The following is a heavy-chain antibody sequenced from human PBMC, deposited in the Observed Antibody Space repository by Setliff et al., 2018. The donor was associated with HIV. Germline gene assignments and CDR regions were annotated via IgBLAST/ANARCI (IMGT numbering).Heavy chain of an antibody. CDR2: IIPIFGTA. J-gene: IGHJ3*02. CDR3: AMSMTTYPVSRAFDI. CDR1: GGTFSSYT. Sequence: SVKVSCKASGGTFSSYTISWVRQAPGQGLEWMGGIIPIFGTANYAQKFQGRVMITADESTSTAYMELSSLRSEDTAVYYCAMSMTTYPVSRAFDIWGQGTMVTVSS. V-gene: IGHV1-69*13. D-gene: IGHD4-4*01.